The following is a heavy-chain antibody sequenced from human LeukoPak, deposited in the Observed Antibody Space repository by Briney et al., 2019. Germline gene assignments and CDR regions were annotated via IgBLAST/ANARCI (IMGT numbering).Heavy chain of an antibody. CDR1: GGSISNYY. CDR3: ARGSSGSNFDY. D-gene: IGHD6-19*01. J-gene: IGHJ4*02. CDR2: IYTSGST. Sequence: SETLSLTCTVSGGSISNYYWSWIRQPAGKGLEWIGRIYTSGSTYFNPSLNTRVTISVDTSKNQFSLKLSSVTAADTAVYYRARGSSGSNFDYWGQGTLVTVSS. V-gene: IGHV4-4*07.